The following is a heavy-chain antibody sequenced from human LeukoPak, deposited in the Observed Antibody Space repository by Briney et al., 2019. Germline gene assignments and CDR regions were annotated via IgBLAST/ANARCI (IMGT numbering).Heavy chain of an antibody. CDR1: GFTFSSYA. CDR2: ISYDGSNK. J-gene: IGHJ4*02. V-gene: IGHV3-30-3*01. D-gene: IGHD3-10*01. CDR3: ARGLLLWFGELSGGFDY. Sequence: GGSLRLSCAVSGFTFSSYAMHWVRQAPGKGLEWVAVISYDGSNKYYADSVKGRFTISRDNSKNTLYLQMNSLRAEDTAVYYCARGLLLWFGELSGGFDYWGQGTLVTVSS.